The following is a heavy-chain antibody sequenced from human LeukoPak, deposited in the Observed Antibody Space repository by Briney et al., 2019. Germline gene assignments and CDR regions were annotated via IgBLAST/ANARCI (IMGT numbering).Heavy chain of an antibody. Sequence: SETLSLTCTVSGGSISSHYWSWIRQPPGKGLEWIGYIYYSGSTNYNPSLKSRVTISVDTSKNQFSLKLSSVTAADTAVYYCARLGRVGARIEYVYYFDYWGQGTLVTVSS. J-gene: IGHJ4*02. CDR3: ARLGRVGARIEYVYYFDY. V-gene: IGHV4-59*08. CDR1: GGSISSHY. CDR2: IYYSGST. D-gene: IGHD1-26*01.